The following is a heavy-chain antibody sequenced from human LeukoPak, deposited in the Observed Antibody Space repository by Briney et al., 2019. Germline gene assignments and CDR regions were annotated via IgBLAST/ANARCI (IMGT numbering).Heavy chain of an antibody. V-gene: IGHV4-38-2*02. CDR2: VYQSGTT. J-gene: IGHJ3*01. D-gene: IGHD5-12*01. CDR3: ARGETIVADRRQGDGFDL. Sequence: KTSETLSLTCFVSGYSIISDYYWVWIRQPPGKGLEWIGNVYQSGTTYSNPSLKSRVTMSVDTSKNQFSLKVNSVTAADTAVYYCARGETIVADRRQGDGFDLWGQGTLVTVSS. CDR1: GYSIISDYY.